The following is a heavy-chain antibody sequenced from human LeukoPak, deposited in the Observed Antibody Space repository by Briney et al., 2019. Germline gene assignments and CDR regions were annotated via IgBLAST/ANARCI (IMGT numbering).Heavy chain of an antibody. J-gene: IGHJ4*02. CDR1: GFTFDDYG. CDR2: INWNGGST. CDR3: ARDPYDSSGYRTYYFDY. Sequence: GGSLRLSCAASGFTFDDYGMSWVRQAPGRGLEWVSGINWNGGSTGYADSVKGRFTISRDNAKNSLYLQMNSLRAEDTALYYCARDPYDSSGYRTYYFDYWGQGTLVTVSS. V-gene: IGHV3-20*04. D-gene: IGHD3-22*01.